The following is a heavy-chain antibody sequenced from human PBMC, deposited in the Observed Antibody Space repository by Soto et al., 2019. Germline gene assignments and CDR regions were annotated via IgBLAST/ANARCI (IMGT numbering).Heavy chain of an antibody. Sequence: GGSLRLSCAASGFNFRNYWMTWVRQAPGKGLEWVANIKQDGTEKNYADSVKGRFTISRDDAKNSLYLQMNSLRADDTAVYYCARDEGNSGYDLLDDWGQGTRVTVSS. D-gene: IGHD5-12*01. CDR3: ARDEGNSGYDLLDD. CDR2: IKQDGTEK. CDR1: GFNFRNYW. J-gene: IGHJ4*02. V-gene: IGHV3-7*05.